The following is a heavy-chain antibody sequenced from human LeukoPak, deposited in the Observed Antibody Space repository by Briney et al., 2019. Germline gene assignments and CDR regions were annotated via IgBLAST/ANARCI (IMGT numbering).Heavy chain of an antibody. CDR1: GLTFSSYA. V-gene: IGHV3-23*01. D-gene: IGHD1-26*01. CDR2: ITSGFTP. CDR3: AKDYSDSRVGDVFFEY. Sequence: PGGSLSLSCAASGLTFSSYAMSWVRQAPGKGLEWVSGITSGFTPHYADSVKGRFTIPRDNSKNTFHLQMNSLRAEDTAVYYCAKDYSDSRVGDVFFEYWGQGTLVTVSS. J-gene: IGHJ4*02.